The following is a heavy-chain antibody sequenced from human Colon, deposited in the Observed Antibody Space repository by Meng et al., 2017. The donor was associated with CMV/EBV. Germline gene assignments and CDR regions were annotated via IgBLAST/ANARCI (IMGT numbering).Heavy chain of an antibody. CDR3: AKGSMEWLCYGMDV. V-gene: IGHV3-23*03. Sequence: GESLKIPCAGSGFTFSNHAMSWVRQAPGKGLEWVSVIYAGGRSTYFADSVKGRFIISRDDSKNTLYMEMNSLRAEDTAVYYCAKGSMEWLCYGMDVWGQGTTVTVSS. J-gene: IGHJ6*02. D-gene: IGHD3-3*01. CDR2: IYAGGRST. CDR1: GFTFSNHA.